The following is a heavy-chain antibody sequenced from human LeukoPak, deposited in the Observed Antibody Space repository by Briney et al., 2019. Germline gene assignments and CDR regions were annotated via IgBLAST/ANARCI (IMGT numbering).Heavy chain of an antibody. V-gene: IGHV1-2*03. CDR1: GYTFTGYY. CDR2: INPNSGGT. CDR3: ARIIAAAAHFDY. J-gene: IGHJ4*02. D-gene: IGHD6-13*01. Sequence: LGASVKVSCKASGYTFTGYYMHWVRQAPGQGLEWMGWINPNSGGTNYAQKFQGRVTMTRDTSISTAYMELSRPRSDDTAVYYCARIIAAAAHFDYWGQGTLVTVSS.